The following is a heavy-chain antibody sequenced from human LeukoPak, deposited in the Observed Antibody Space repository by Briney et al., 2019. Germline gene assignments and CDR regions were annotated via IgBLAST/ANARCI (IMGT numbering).Heavy chain of an antibody. CDR2: ISTAGDT. V-gene: IGHV3-13*01. CDR3: ARGGSSSTLFIDY. D-gene: IGHD6-6*01. Sequence: GGSLRLSCAASGFTFSSYDMHWVRQATGKGLEWVSAISTAGDTYYPGSVKGRFTISRENAKNSLYLQMNSLRAGDTAVYYCARGGSSSTLFIDYWGQGTLVTVSS. J-gene: IGHJ4*02. CDR1: GFTFSSYD.